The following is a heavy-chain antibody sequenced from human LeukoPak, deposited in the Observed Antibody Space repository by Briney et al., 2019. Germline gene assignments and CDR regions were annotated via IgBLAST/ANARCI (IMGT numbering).Heavy chain of an antibody. J-gene: IGHJ3*02. CDR3: AKDREYSYVYDASDI. CDR2: LSGSGDSA. D-gene: IGHD3-16*01. V-gene: IGHV3-23*01. Sequence: GGSLRLSCAASGFTFSRYAMSWVRQAPGKGLEWVSGLSGSGDSAYYADSVKGRFIISRDNSKNTLYLQMNTLRAEDTAVYYCAKDREYSYVYDASDIWGQGTLVTVSS. CDR1: GFTFSRYA.